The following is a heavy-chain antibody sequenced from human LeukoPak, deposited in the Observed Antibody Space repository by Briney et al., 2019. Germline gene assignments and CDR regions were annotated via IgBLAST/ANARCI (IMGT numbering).Heavy chain of an antibody. J-gene: IGHJ4*02. CDR1: GYTFTGHY. Sequence: ASVKVFCKASGYTFTGHYVHWVRQAPGQGLEWMGWINGNTGDTNYAQRFQGRVTMIRETSISTMYMELSRLRSDDTAVYYCAREYSSSLFDYWGQGTLVTVSS. CDR3: AREYSSSLFDY. V-gene: IGHV1-2*02. D-gene: IGHD6-13*01. CDR2: INGNTGDT.